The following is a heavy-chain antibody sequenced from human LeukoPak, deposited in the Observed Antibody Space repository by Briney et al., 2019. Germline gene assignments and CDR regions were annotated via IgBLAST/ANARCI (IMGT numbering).Heavy chain of an antibody. V-gene: IGHV3-7*01. Sequence: GGSLRLSCAASGFTFSSYWMSWVRQAPGKGLQWVANINQDGSEKNYADSVKGRFSISRDNAKNSLYLQMNSLTAEDTAVYYGARNPPGIVGAPTHYCYYMDVWGRGTTVTISS. J-gene: IGHJ6*03. D-gene: IGHD1-26*01. CDR2: INQDGSEK. CDR3: ARNPPGIVGAPTHYCYYMDV. CDR1: GFTFSSYW.